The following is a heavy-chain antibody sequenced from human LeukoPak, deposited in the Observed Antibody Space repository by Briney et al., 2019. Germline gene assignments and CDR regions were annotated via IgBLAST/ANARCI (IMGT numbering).Heavy chain of an antibody. Sequence: GGSLRLSCAASGFTVSSDYMSWVRQAPGKGLEWVSVLYSGGSIYYAESVKGRFTISRDNSRNTLYLQMNSLRAEDTAVYYCARGTYYDSSGYHFDYWGQGTLVTVSS. V-gene: IGHV3-53*01. CDR1: GFTVSSDY. D-gene: IGHD3-22*01. CDR2: LYSGGSI. CDR3: ARGTYYDSSGYHFDY. J-gene: IGHJ4*02.